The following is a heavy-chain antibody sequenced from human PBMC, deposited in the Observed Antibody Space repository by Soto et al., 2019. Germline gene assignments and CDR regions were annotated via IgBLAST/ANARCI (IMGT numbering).Heavy chain of an antibody. J-gene: IGHJ6*02. CDR1: GASISRYY. CDR2: LYNTGST. V-gene: IGHV4-59*01. Sequence: QVRLQESGPGLVKPSETLSLTCTVSGASISRYYWSWIRQSPGKGLEWIGYLYNTGSTIYNPSLKTRVTISVDTSKNQFSLNMSSVTAADTAVYYCARDLWGYCGVDCDPLGGWGQGTTVTVSS. D-gene: IGHD2-21*02. CDR3: ARDLWGYCGVDCDPLGG.